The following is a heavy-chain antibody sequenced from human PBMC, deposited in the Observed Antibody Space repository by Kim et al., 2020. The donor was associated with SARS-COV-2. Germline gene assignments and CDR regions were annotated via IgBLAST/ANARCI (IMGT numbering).Heavy chain of an antibody. CDR3: ARAPPSYYYYYMDV. J-gene: IGHJ6*03. V-gene: IGHV4-59*01. Sequence: SETLSLTCTVSGGSISSYYWSWIRQPPGKGLEWIGYIYYSGSTNYNPSLKSRVTISVDTSKNQFSLKLSSVTAADTAVYYCARAPPSYYYYYMDVWGKGTTVTVSS. CDR2: IYYSGST. CDR1: GGSISSYY.